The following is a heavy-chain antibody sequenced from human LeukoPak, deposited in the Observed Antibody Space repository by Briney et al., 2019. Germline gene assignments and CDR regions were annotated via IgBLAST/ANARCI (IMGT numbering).Heavy chain of an antibody. Sequence: SETLSLTCTVSGGSISSYYWSWIRQPPGKGLEWIGNIYYSGSTYYNPSLKSRVTISVDTSKNQFSLKLSSVTAADTAVYYCARPYSSGWYGDYMDVWGKGTTVTVSS. CDR2: IYYSGST. V-gene: IGHV4-59*12. J-gene: IGHJ6*03. D-gene: IGHD6-19*01. CDR3: ARPYSSGWYGDYMDV. CDR1: GGSISSYY.